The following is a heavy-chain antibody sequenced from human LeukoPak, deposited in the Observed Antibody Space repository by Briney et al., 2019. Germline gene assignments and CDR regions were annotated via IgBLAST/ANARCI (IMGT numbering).Heavy chain of an antibody. CDR2: ISSSGSTI. J-gene: IGHJ3*02. CDR3: AKANVKYCSGGSCFDAFDI. D-gene: IGHD2-15*01. Sequence: GGSLRLSCAASGFTFSDYYMSWIRQAPGKGLEWVSYISSSGSTIYYADSVKGRFTISRDNAKNSLYLQMNSLRAEDTAVYYCAKANVKYCSGGSCFDAFDIWGQGTMVTVSS. CDR1: GFTFSDYY. V-gene: IGHV3-11*01.